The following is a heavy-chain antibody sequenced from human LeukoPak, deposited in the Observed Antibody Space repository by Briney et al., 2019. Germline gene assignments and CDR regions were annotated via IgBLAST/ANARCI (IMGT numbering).Heavy chain of an antibody. CDR2: ISGSGGST. J-gene: IGHJ4*02. CDR3: VKARDTGGYYYRGDFDY. Sequence: GGSLRLSCAASGVTFSSNAMSWVRQAPGKGLEWVSGISGSGGSTYYADSVKGRFTISRDNAKNSLYLQMNSLRPEDTALYYCVKARDTGGYYYRGDFDYWGQGTLVTVSS. D-gene: IGHD3-22*01. V-gene: IGHV3-23*01. CDR1: GVTFSSNA.